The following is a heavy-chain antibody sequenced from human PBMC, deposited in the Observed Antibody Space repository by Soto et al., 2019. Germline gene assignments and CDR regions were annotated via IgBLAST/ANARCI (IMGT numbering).Heavy chain of an antibody. V-gene: IGHV4-59*01. CDR2: IYYSGST. CDR3: ARGDPLLWFGERVYYGMDV. J-gene: IGHJ6*02. Sequence: SETLCLTCTVSGGSISSYYWSWILQPPGKGLEWIGYIYYSGSTNYNPSLKSRVTISVDTSKNQFSLKLSSVTAADTAVYYCARGDPLLWFGERVYYGMDVWGQGTTVSVSS. D-gene: IGHD3-10*01. CDR1: GGSISSYY.